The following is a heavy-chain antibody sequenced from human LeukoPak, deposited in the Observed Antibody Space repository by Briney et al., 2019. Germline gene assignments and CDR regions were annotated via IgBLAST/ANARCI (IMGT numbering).Heavy chain of an antibody. J-gene: IGHJ4*02. Sequence: SETLSLTCTVSGGSISSYYWSWIRQPPGKGLEWSGEINHSGSTNYNPSLTSRVTISVDTSKNQFSLKLSSVTAADTAVYYCARGFYGRDYWGQGTLVTVSS. V-gene: IGHV4-34*01. D-gene: IGHD4-17*01. CDR3: ARGFYGRDY. CDR1: GGSISSYY. CDR2: INHSGST.